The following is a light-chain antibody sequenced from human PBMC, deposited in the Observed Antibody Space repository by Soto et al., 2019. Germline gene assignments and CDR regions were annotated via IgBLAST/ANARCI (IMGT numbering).Light chain of an antibody. CDR3: QQRSSWPLT. Sequence: EIVLTQSPATLPLSPGDRATVSCRASQGISTFLAWYQQKPGQAPRLLIYDASSRATGIPARFSGSGSGTDFTLTISSLEPEDVAVYYCQQRSSWPLTFGGGTKVEIK. CDR1: QGISTF. J-gene: IGKJ4*01. CDR2: DAS. V-gene: IGKV3-11*01.